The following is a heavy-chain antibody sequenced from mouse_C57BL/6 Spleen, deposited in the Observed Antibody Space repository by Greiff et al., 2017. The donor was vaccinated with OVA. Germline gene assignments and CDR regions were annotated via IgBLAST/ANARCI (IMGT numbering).Heavy chain of an antibody. CDR3: AREVTTGQCLGDY. CDR1: GYSFTGYF. CDR2: INPYNGDT. D-gene: IGHD2-13*01. J-gene: IGHJ2*01. Sequence: SGPELVKPGDSVKISCTASGYSFTGYFMNWVMQSPGKSLEWIGRINPYNGDTFYNQKFKGKATLTVDKSSSTAHMELRSLTSEDSAVYYCAREVTTGQCLGDYWGKGTTLTVSS. V-gene: IGHV1-20*01.